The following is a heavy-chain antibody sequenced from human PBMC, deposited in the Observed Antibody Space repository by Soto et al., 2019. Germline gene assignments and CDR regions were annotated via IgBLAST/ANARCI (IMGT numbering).Heavy chain of an antibody. V-gene: IGHV3-23*01. Sequence: QPGGSLRLSCAASGFTFSSYAMSWVRQAPGKGLEWVSAISGSTINTFYADSVKGRFTISRDNSKNTLFLQMNSLRADDTAVYYCVKLAPDSSSWYYYGMDVWGQGTTVTVSS. CDR2: ISGSTINT. CDR3: VKLAPDSSSWYYYGMDV. CDR1: GFTFSSYA. J-gene: IGHJ6*02. D-gene: IGHD6-13*01.